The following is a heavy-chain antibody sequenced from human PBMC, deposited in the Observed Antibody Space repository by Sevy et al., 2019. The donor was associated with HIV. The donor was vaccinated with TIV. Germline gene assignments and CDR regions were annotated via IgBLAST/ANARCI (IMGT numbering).Heavy chain of an antibody. V-gene: IGHV3-21*01. CDR2: ISSSSNYI. J-gene: IGHJ6*02. CDR1: GFTFSSYT. CDR3: ARVYSGYYNS. Sequence: GGSLRLSCAASGFTFSSYTINWVRQAPGKGLEWVSSISSSSNYIYYADSVKGRFTISRDNAKNSLYLQMNSLRAEDTAVYYCARVYSGYYNSWGQGTTVTVSS. D-gene: IGHD5-12*01.